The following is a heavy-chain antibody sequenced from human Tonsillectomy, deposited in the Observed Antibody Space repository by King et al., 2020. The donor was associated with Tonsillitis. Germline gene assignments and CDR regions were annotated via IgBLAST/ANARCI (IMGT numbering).Heavy chain of an antibody. V-gene: IGHV5-10-1*01. CDR2: IHPSDSNI. CDR3: AREGTGWFSDY. J-gene: IGHJ4*02. CDR1: GYRFTSYW. D-gene: IGHD6-19*01. Sequence: QLVQSGAEVKEPGESLRISCKGSGYRFTSYWISWVRQMPGKGLEWMGRIHPSDSNIKYNPAFQGHVTISADKSTTTAHLQWSSLKASDTAMYYYAREGTGWFSDYWGQGTLVTVSS.